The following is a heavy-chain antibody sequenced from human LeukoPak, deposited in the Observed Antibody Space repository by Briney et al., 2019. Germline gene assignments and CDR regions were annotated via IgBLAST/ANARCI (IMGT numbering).Heavy chain of an antibody. Sequence: ASVKVSCKASGYTFTSYYMHWVRQAPGQGLEWMGIINPSGGSTSYAQKFQGRVTMTRDTSTSTVYMELSSLRSEDTAVYHCARVVENDAFDIWGQGTMVTVSS. V-gene: IGHV1-46*01. D-gene: IGHD2-15*01. CDR2: INPSGGST. J-gene: IGHJ3*02. CDR1: GYTFTSYY. CDR3: ARVVENDAFDI.